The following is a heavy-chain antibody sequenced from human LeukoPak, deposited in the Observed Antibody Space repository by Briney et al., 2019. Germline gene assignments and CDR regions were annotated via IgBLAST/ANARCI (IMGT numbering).Heavy chain of an antibody. Sequence: GESLQISCQGSGYSFTSYWIGWVRQMPGKGLEWMGIIYPGDSDTRYSPSFQGQVTISADKSISTAYLQWSSLKASDTAMYYCARIELRLGELSHLDRGFDYWGQGTLVTVSS. CDR3: ARIELRLGELSHLDRGFDY. CDR2: IYPGDSDT. V-gene: IGHV5-51*01. D-gene: IGHD3-16*02. J-gene: IGHJ4*02. CDR1: GYSFTSYW.